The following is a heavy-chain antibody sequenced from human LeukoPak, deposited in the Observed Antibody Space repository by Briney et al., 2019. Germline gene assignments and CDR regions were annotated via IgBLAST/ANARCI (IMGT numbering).Heavy chain of an antibody. V-gene: IGHV3-43*02. J-gene: IGHJ4*02. CDR2: ISGDGGST. CDR1: GFTFSSYS. D-gene: IGHD6-13*01. Sequence: GGSLRLSCAASGFTFSSYSMHWVRQAPGKGLEWVSLISGDGGSTYYADSVKGRFTISRDNSKNSLYLQMNSLRTEDTALYYCAKDITRRPAAGPDYWGQGTLVTVSS. CDR3: AKDITRRPAAGPDY.